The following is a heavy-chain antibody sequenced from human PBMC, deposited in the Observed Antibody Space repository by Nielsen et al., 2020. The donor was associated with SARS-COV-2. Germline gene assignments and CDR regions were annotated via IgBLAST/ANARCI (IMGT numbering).Heavy chain of an antibody. CDR2: IYHSGRT. D-gene: IGHD3-16*01. CDR1: GGSFSSGGYS. J-gene: IGHJ3*02. Sequence: SETLSLTCAVSGGSFSSGGYSWSWIRQPPGKGLEWIGYIYHSGRTYYNPSHKSRVTISVDRSKNQFSLKLSSVTAADTAVYYCARGGRITFGGANDAFDIWGQGTMVTVSS. V-gene: IGHV4-30-2*01. CDR3: ARGGRITFGGANDAFDI.